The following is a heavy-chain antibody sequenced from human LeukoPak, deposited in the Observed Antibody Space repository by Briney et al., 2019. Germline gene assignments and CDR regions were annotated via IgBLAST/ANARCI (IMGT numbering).Heavy chain of an antibody. J-gene: IGHJ4*02. CDR1: GASIRSGRNY. D-gene: IGHD5-18*01. CDR2: IYYSGSS. Sequence: SETLSLTCNVSGASIRSGRNYWGWIRQSPGKGLEWIGSIYYSGSSSYNPSLQSRVSISVDTSTNHISLKVFSLIAADTALYYCARHVSGSAMLYYFDYWGQGNLVTVSS. CDR3: ARHVSGSAMLYYFDY. V-gene: IGHV4-39*01.